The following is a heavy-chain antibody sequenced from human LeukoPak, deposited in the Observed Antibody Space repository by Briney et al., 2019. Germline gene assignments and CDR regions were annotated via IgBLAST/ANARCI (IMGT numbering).Heavy chain of an antibody. CDR2: INHSGST. J-gene: IGHJ4*02. V-gene: IGHV4-34*01. Sequence: SETLSLTCAVYGGSFSGYYWSWLRQPPGKGLEWIGEINHSGSTNYNPSLTSRVTISVDTSKNQFSLKLSSVTAADTAVYYCAREGGFSIFDYWGQGTLVTVSS. CDR3: AREGGFSIFDY. CDR1: GGSFSGYY. D-gene: IGHD5-12*01.